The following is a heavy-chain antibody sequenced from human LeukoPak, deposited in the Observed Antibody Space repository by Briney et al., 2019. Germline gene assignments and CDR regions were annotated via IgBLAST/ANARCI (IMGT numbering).Heavy chain of an antibody. D-gene: IGHD2-2*01. CDR3: ARGRGHCSSTSCWSNWFDP. CDR2: INPSGGST. Sequence: ASVKVSCKASGYTFTSYYMHWVRQAPGQGLEWMGIINPSGGSTSYAQKFQGRVTMTRDTSTRTVYMELSSLRSEYTAVYYCARGRGHCSSTSCWSNWFDPWGQGTLVTVSS. J-gene: IGHJ5*02. V-gene: IGHV1-46*01. CDR1: GYTFTSYY.